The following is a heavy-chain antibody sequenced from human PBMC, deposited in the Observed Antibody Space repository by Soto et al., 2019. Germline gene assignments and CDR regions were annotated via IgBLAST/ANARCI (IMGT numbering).Heavy chain of an antibody. V-gene: IGHV1-69*02. Sequence: QVQLVQSGAEVKKPGSSVKVSCKASGGTFSSYTISWVRQAPGQGLEWMGRIIPILGIANYAQKFQGRVTITADKATSTAYMELSSLGAEDTAVYYCARTGWDSMDVWGQGTRVTVSS. J-gene: IGHJ6*02. CDR3: ARTGWDSMDV. CDR1: GGTFSSYT. D-gene: IGHD1-1*01. CDR2: IIPILGIA.